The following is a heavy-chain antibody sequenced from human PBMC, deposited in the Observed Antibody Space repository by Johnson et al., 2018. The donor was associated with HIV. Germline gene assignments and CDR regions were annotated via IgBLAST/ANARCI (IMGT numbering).Heavy chain of an antibody. J-gene: IGHJ3*01. CDR2: INWNGATP. Sequence: VQLVESGGRVARPGGSLRLSCEASGFTFNEYDMSWVRQAPGKGLEWVSGINWNGATPGSADSVKGRFTISSDHAKNFLYLQMNSLRVEDTALYFCARDTYYYDTSGYLIRPRAFDVWGKGTMVTVSS. CDR3: ARDTYYYDTSGYLIRPRAFDV. D-gene: IGHD3-22*01. CDR1: GFTFNEYD. V-gene: IGHV3-20*04.